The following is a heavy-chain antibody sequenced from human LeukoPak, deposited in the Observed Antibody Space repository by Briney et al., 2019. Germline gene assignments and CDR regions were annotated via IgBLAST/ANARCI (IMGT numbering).Heavy chain of an antibody. CDR1: GGTFNSYA. D-gene: IGHD2-2*02. CDR3: AREPPRYCSSTSCYKGY. V-gene: IGHV1-69*05. CDR2: IIPIFATA. J-gene: IGHJ4*02. Sequence: ASVKVSCKASGGTFNSYAISWVRQAPGQGLEWMGGIIPIFATANYAQKFQGRVTITTDESTSTAYMELSSLRSEDTAVYYCAREPPRYCSSTSCYKGYWGQGTLVTVSS.